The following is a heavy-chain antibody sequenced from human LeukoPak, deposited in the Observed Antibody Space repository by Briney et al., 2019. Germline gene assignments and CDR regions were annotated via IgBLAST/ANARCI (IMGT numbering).Heavy chain of an antibody. J-gene: IGHJ4*02. Sequence: SETLSLTCAVYGGSFSGYYWSWIRQPPGKGLEWIGEINHSGSTNYNPSLKSRVTISVDTSKNQFSLKLSSVTAADTAVYYCARGSGANYVWGSYRSFYFDYWGQGTLVTVS. D-gene: IGHD3-16*02. V-gene: IGHV4-34*01. CDR1: GGSFSGYY. CDR3: ARGSGANYVWGSYRSFYFDY. CDR2: INHSGST.